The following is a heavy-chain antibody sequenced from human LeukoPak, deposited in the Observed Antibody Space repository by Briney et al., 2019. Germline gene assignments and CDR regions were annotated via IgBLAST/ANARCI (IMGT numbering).Heavy chain of an antibody. CDR2: IYFSGST. J-gene: IGHJ4*02. V-gene: IGHV4-31*03. D-gene: IGHD2-15*01. CDR3: ASGVAAVVPAY. CDR1: GASITSGAYY. Sequence: SETLSLTCTVSGASITSGAYYWSWIRQHPGKGLEWIGYIYFSGSTNPNPSLKSRVTISTDTSKNQFSLQLRSVTAADTAVYYCASGVAAVVPAYWGQGTLVTVSS.